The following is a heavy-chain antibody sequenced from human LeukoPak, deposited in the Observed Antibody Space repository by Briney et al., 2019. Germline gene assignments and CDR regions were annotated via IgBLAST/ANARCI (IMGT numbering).Heavy chain of an antibody. Sequence: PGGSLRLSCAATGFTFSNYWIHLVRQAPGKGLVWVSRINRDGSSTNYADSVKGRFTISRDNAKNTLYLQMNSLRAEDTAVYYCARDMTGYSDYWGQGTLVTVSS. J-gene: IGHJ4*02. D-gene: IGHD3-9*01. CDR3: ARDMTGYSDY. CDR1: GFTFSNYW. V-gene: IGHV3-74*01. CDR2: INRDGSST.